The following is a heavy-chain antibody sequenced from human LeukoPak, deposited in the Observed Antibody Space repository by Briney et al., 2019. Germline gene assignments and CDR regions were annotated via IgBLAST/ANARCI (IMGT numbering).Heavy chain of an antibody. CDR3: ARVAAYYYYYMDV. CDR1: GGSISSYY. CDR2: IYYSGST. J-gene: IGHJ6*03. V-gene: IGHV4-59*01. Sequence: SETLSLXCTVSGGSISSYYWSWIRQPPGKGLEWIGYIYYSGSTNYNPSLKSRVTISVDTSKNQFSLKLSSVTAADTAVYYCARVAAYYYYYMDVWGKGTTVTVSS. D-gene: IGHD6-13*01.